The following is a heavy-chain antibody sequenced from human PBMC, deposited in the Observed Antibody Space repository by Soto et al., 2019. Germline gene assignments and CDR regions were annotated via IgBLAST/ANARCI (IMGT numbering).Heavy chain of an antibody. J-gene: IGHJ3*02. CDR2: MSPNTGTI. CDR1: GYTFTSYD. Sequence: ASVKVSCKASGYTFTSYDINWVRQATGQGPEWMGWMSPNTGTIVYAQKFQGRVTMTRNTSTSTAYMTLSSLRSEGTAVYYCERHRTGIKTYEAFDIWGQGTKVTV. D-gene: IGHD1-20*01. V-gene: IGHV1-8*01. CDR3: ERHRTGIKTYEAFDI.